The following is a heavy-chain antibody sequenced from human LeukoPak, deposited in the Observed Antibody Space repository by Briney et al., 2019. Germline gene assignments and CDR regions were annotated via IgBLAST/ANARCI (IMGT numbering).Heavy chain of an antibody. Sequence: GGSLRLSCAASGFTFSSYWMSWVRQAPGKGLEWVANIKQDGSEKYYVDSVKGRFTISRDNSKNTLYLQMNSLRAEDTAVYYCAKAPVTTCRGAYCYPFDYWGQGTLVTVSS. CDR3: AKAPVTTCRGAYCYPFDY. CDR2: IKQDGSEK. D-gene: IGHD2-21*01. CDR1: GFTFSSYW. J-gene: IGHJ4*02. V-gene: IGHV3-7*03.